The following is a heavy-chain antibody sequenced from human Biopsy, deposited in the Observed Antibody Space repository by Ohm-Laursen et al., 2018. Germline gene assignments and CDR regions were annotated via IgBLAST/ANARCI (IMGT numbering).Heavy chain of an antibody. CDR2: IYYSGST. V-gene: IGHV4-59*01. CDR1: DGSINSYY. D-gene: IGHD5-18*01. Sequence: TLSLTCPVSDGSINSYYWNWIRQPPGKRLEWIGNIYYSGSTNFNPSLKSRVTISVDTSKNQFSLKLSSVTAADTAVHFCARGSSYGYDFDYWGQGTLVAVSS. J-gene: IGHJ4*02. CDR3: ARGSSYGYDFDY.